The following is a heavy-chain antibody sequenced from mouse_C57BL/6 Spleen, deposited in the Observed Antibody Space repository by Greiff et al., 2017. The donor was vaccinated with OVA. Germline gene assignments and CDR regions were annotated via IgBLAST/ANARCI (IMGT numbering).Heavy chain of an antibody. V-gene: IGHV5-4*01. Sequence: EVKVEESGGGLVKPGGSLKLSCAASGFTFSSYAMSWVRQTPEKRLEWVATISDGSSYTYYPDNVKGRFTISRDNAKNNLYLQMSHLKSEDTAMYYCAREGGTTVVGHYYFDYWGQGTTLTVSS. CDR1: GFTFSSYA. D-gene: IGHD1-1*01. CDR2: ISDGSSYT. J-gene: IGHJ2*01. CDR3: AREGGTTVVGHYYFDY.